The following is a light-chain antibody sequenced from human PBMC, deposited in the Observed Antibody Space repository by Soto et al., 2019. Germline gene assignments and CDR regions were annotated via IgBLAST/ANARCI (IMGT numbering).Light chain of an antibody. CDR1: QSVSSY. Sequence: IVLTQSQATLSLSPGERATLSCRASQSVSSYLAWYQQKPGQAPRLLIYDASNRATGIPARFSGSGSGTDFTLTISSLEPEDFAVYYCQQRSNWLITFAQGTKVDIK. CDR2: DAS. CDR3: QQRSNWLIT. V-gene: IGKV3-11*01. J-gene: IGKJ1*01.